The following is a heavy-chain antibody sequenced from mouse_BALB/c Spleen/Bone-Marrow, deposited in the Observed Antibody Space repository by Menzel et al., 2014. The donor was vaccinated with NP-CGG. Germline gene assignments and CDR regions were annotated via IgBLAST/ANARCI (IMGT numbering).Heavy chain of an antibody. CDR3: ARDYYGSSYFDF. J-gene: IGHJ2*01. CDR1: GSSITSDYA. V-gene: IGHV3-2*02. CDR2: ITYSGST. D-gene: IGHD1-1*01. Sequence: VQLKQSGPGLVKPSQSLSLTCTVTGSSITSDYAWNWIRQFPGTKLEWMGYITYSGSTSYNPSLKSRISITRDTSKSQFFLHLNSVTAEDTATYFCARDYYGSSYFDFWGQGTTLTVSS.